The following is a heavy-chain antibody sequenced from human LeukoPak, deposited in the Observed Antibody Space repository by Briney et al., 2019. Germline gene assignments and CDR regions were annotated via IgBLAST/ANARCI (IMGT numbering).Heavy chain of an antibody. V-gene: IGHV1-2*02. J-gene: IGHJ4*02. CDR2: INPKSGDS. CDR1: GYTFIGYY. CDR3: ARGDTATFDY. Sequence: ASVSVSCKASGYTFIGYYLHWVRQAPGQGLEWIGWINPKSGDSNHAQKFHDRVTMTGDTSISTAYMELSSLRSNDTAVYYCARGDTATFDYWGQGTLVTVSS. D-gene: IGHD5-18*01.